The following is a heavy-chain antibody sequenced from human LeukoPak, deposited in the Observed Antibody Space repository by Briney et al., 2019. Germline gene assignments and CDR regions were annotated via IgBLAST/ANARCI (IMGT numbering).Heavy chain of an antibody. CDR2: FDPEDGET. Sequence: GASVKVSCKASGGTFSSYAISWVRQAPGKGLEWMGGFDPEDGETIYAQKFQGRVTMTEDTSTDTAYMELSSLRSEDTAVYYCADLNTYYYGSGSSNWFDPWGQGTLVTVSS. CDR3: ADLNTYYYGSGSSNWFDP. J-gene: IGHJ5*02. V-gene: IGHV1-24*01. D-gene: IGHD3-10*01. CDR1: GGTFSSYA.